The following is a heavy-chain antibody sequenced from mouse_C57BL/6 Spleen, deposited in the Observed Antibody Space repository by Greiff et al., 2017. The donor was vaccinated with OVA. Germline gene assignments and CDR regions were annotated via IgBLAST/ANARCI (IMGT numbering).Heavy chain of an antibody. J-gene: IGHJ4*01. CDR3: AREYYGNYEGAMDY. Sequence: EVNVVESEGGLVQPGSSMKLSCTASGFTFSDYYMAWVRQVPEKGLEWVANINYDGSSTYYLDSLKSRFIISRDNAKNILYLQMSSLKSEDTATYYCAREYYGNYEGAMDYWGQGTSVTVSS. CDR2: INYDGSST. CDR1: GFTFSDYY. V-gene: IGHV5-16*01. D-gene: IGHD2-1*01.